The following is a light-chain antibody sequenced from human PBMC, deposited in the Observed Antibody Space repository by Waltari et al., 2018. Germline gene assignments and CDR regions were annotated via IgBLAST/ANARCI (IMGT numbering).Light chain of an antibody. CDR2: GAS. CDR1: QSLSSGY. Sequence: EIVLTQSPGTLSLSPGERATLSCRASQSLSSGYFAWYQLRPGQAPRLRIYGASRRAPDIPDRFSGSGSGTDFTLTISRLEPEDFTVYYCQQYGSAPLTFGGGTKVEIK. V-gene: IGKV3-20*01. J-gene: IGKJ4*01. CDR3: QQYGSAPLT.